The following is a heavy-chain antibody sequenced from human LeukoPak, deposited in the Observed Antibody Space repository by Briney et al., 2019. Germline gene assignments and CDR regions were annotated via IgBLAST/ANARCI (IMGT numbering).Heavy chain of an antibody. V-gene: IGHV3-21*01. CDR3: AREEYCSGGSCYGGNNYYYYGMDV. CDR2: ISSSSSYI. J-gene: IGHJ6*02. D-gene: IGHD2-15*01. Sequence: GSLRLSCAASGFTFSSYSMNWVRQAPGKGLEWVSSISSSSSYIYYADSVKGRFTISRDNAKNSLYLQMNSLRAEDTAVYYCAREEYCSGGSCYGGNNYYYYGMDVWGQGTTVTVSS. CDR1: GFTFSSYS.